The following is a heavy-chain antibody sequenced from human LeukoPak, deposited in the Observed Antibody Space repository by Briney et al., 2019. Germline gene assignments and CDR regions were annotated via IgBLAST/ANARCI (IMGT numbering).Heavy chain of an antibody. V-gene: IGHV3-21*01. J-gene: IGHJ4*02. Sequence: GGSLRLSCAASGFTFSSYSMNWVRQAPGKGLEWVSSISSSSSYIYYADSVKGRFTISRDNAKNSLYLQMNSLRAEDMAVYYCARGYSSSWDIDYWGQGTLVTVSS. CDR2: ISSSSSYI. CDR3: ARGYSSSWDIDY. CDR1: GFTFSSYS. D-gene: IGHD6-13*01.